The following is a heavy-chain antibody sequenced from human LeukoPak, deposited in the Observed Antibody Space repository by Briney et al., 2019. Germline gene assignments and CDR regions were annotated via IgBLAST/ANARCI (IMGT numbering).Heavy chain of an antibody. J-gene: IGHJ4*02. Sequence: GGSLRLSCAASGLIVSNYYMSWVRQAPGKGLECVSVIYSGGSTYYADSVKGRFTISRDNSKNTLYLQMNSLRAEDTAVYYCAKDRGGYEDFDYWGQGTLVTVSS. V-gene: IGHV3-53*01. CDR2: IYSGGST. CDR1: GLIVSNYY. D-gene: IGHD3-16*01. CDR3: AKDRGGYEDFDY.